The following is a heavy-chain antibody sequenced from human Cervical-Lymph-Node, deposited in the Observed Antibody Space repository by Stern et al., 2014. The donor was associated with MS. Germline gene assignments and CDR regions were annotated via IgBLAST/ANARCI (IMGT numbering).Heavy chain of an antibody. CDR1: GFTFSSYS. J-gene: IGHJ4*02. V-gene: IGHV3-48*02. Sequence: EVQLEESGGGLVQPGGSLRLSCAASGFTFSSYSMNWVRQAPGKGLEWVSYISSSSSTIYYADSVKGRFTISRDNAKNSLYLQMNSLRDEDTAVYYCARDLVGATQERSIDYWGQGTLVTVSS. D-gene: IGHD1-26*01. CDR2: ISSSSSTI. CDR3: ARDLVGATQERSIDY.